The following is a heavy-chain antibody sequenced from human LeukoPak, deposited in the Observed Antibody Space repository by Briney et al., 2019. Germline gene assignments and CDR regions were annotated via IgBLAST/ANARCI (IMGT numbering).Heavy chain of an antibody. CDR2: ISYDGSNK. CDR1: GFTFSSYA. D-gene: IGHD2-2*01. Sequence: GGSLRLSCAASGFTFSSYAMHWVRQAPGKGLEWVAVISYDGSNKYYADPVKGRFTISRDNSKNTLYLQMNSLRAEDTAVYYCARGRDIVVVPAAVWGQGTLVTVSS. CDR3: ARGRDIVVVPAAV. V-gene: IGHV3-30-3*01. J-gene: IGHJ4*02.